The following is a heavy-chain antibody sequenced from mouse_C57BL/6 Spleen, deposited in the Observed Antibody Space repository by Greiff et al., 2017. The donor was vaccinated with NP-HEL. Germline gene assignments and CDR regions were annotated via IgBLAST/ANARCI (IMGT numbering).Heavy chain of an antibody. D-gene: IGHD2-3*01. Sequence: VQLNYSFPELVKPGASVKISCKASGYSFTGYYMNWVKQSPEKSLEWIGEINPSTGGTTYNQKFKAKATLTVDKSSSTAYMQLKSLTSEDSAVYYCARMRDYDGHYAMDYWGQGTSVTVSS. CDR3: ARMRDYDGHYAMDY. V-gene: IGHV1-42*01. CDR2: INPSTGGT. J-gene: IGHJ4*01. CDR1: GYSFTGYY.